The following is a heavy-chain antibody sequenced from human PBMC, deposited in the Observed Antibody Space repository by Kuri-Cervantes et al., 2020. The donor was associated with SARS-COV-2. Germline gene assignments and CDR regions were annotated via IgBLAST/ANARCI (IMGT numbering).Heavy chain of an antibody. CDR3: AKDPHGIVVVVAAIDQ. V-gene: IGHV3-30*02. CDR1: GFTFSSYG. Sequence: GGSLRLSCAASGFTFSSYGMHWVRQAPGKGLEWVAFIRYDGSNKYYADSVKGRFTISRDNSKNTLYLQMNSLRAEDTAVYYCAKDPHGIVVVVAAIDQWGQGTLVTVSS. D-gene: IGHD2-15*01. CDR2: IRYDGSNK. J-gene: IGHJ4*02.